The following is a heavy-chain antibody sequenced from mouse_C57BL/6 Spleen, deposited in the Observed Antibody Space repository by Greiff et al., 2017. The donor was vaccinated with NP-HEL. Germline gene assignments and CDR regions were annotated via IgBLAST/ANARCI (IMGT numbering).Heavy chain of an antibody. V-gene: IGHV1-82*01. Sequence: QVQLKESGPELVKPGASVKISCKASGYAFSSSWMNWVKQRPGKGLEWIGRIYPGDGDTNYIGKFKGKATLTADKSSSTAYMQLSSLTSEDSAVYFCARSGYDGYPYFDYWGQGTTLTVSS. CDR1: GYAFSSSW. CDR3: ARSGYDGYPYFDY. J-gene: IGHJ2*01. CDR2: IYPGDGDT. D-gene: IGHD2-3*01.